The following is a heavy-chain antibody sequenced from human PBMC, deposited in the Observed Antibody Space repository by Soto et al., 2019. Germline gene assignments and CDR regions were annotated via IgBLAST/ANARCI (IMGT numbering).Heavy chain of an antibody. Sequence: PGGSLRLSCTASGFDFSSHWMHWVRQAPGKGLVWVSRINSDGSSTNYVDSVKGRFTISRANAKNTVFLQMSSLRAEDTAVYYCASGSVDYSSSWYDYWGQGTLVTVSS. D-gene: IGHD6-13*01. CDR1: GFDFSSHW. CDR3: ASGSVDYSSSWYDY. J-gene: IGHJ4*02. CDR2: INSDGSST. V-gene: IGHV3-74*01.